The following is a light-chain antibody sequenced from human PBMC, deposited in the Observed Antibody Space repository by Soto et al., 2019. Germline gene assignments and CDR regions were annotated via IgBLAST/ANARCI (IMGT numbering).Light chain of an antibody. Sequence: QSALTQPASVSGSPGQSITISCTGTSSDVGGYNYVSWYQQHPGKAPKLMIYYVSNRPSGVSNRFSGSKSGNTASLTISGLQADDEADYYCSSYTSSSPHVVFGGGTKLTVL. J-gene: IGLJ2*01. CDR1: SSDVGGYNY. V-gene: IGLV2-14*01. CDR2: YVS. CDR3: SSYTSSSPHVV.